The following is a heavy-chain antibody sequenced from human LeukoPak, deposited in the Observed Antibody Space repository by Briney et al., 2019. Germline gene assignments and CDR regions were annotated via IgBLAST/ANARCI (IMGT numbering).Heavy chain of an antibody. CDR2: INPNSGGT. Sequence: GASVKVSCKASGYTFTGYYMHWVRQAPGQGLEWMGWINPNSGGTNYAQKFQGRVTMTRDTSISTAYMELSRLGSDDTAVYYCARDLTIFGVVTPDYWGQGTLVTVSS. V-gene: IGHV1-2*02. J-gene: IGHJ4*02. CDR1: GYTFTGYY. D-gene: IGHD3-3*01. CDR3: ARDLTIFGVVTPDY.